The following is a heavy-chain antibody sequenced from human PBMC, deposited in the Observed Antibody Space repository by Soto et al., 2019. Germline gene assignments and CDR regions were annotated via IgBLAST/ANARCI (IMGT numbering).Heavy chain of an antibody. CDR1: SVSIISTIYS. J-gene: IGHJ5*02. Sequence: PSETLSLTCTVSSVSIISTIYSWDWIRQPPGKGLEWIGSIFYSGSTYYNPSLKSRVTISVDTSKNQFSLTLTSVTAADTAVYYCARQCRGVTCHWFVPWGQGTLVTVS. V-gene: IGHV4-39*01. D-gene: IGHD2-15*01. CDR2: IFYSGST. CDR3: ARQCRGVTCHWFVP.